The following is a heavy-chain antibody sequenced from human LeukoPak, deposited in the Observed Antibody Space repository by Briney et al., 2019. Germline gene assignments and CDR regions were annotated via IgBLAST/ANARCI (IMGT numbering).Heavy chain of an antibody. Sequence: ASVKVSCKASGYTFTSYDINWVRQATGQGLEWMGWMNPNSGNTGYAQKFQGRVTMTRNTSISTAYMELSRLRSDDTALYYCASGQNGYAYSSVDYWGQGTLVTVSS. CDR2: MNPNSGNT. V-gene: IGHV1-8*01. J-gene: IGHJ4*02. CDR3: ASGQNGYAYSSVDY. CDR1: GYTFTSYD. D-gene: IGHD6-25*01.